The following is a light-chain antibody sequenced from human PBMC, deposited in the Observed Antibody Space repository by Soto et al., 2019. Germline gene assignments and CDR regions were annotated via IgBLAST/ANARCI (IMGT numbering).Light chain of an antibody. CDR1: QSVSSF. V-gene: IGKV3-11*01. CDR2: SAS. J-gene: IGKJ3*01. Sequence: EIVLTQSPATLSLSPGERATLSCRASQSVSSFLAWFQQNPGQPPRLLIYSASSRATGIPDRFSGSGSGTDFTLTISSLQSEDFAVYYCQQHDNWPPFTFGPGTKVDIK. CDR3: QQHDNWPPFT.